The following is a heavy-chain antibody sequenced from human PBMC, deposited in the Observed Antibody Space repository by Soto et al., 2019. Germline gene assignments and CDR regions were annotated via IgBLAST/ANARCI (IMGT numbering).Heavy chain of an antibody. V-gene: IGHV3-23*01. J-gene: IGHJ4*02. D-gene: IGHD6-19*01. CDR3: AREPPGVAGAGRSTYFDF. CDR2: VSTSGSST. CDR1: GFTFGSYA. Sequence: GSLRLSCAASGFTFGSYAMYWVRQAPGKGLEWVSAVSTSGSSTYYADSVKGRFTISRDNSKSTLYLQVNSLRAEDTAVYYCAREPPGVAGAGRSTYFDFWGQGA.